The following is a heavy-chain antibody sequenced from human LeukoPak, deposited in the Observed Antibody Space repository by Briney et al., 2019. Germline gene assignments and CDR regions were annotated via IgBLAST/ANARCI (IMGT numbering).Heavy chain of an antibody. CDR2: IYYSGST. Sequence: SETLSLTCTVSGGSISSSSYYWGWIRQPPGKGLEWIVSIYYSGSTYYNPSLKSRVTISVDTSKNQFYLKRSSVTAADTAVYYCARGRRDGYNYYYYYMDVWGKGTTVTVSS. CDR1: GGSISSSSYY. CDR3: ARGRRDGYNYYYYYMDV. D-gene: IGHD5-24*01. J-gene: IGHJ6*03. V-gene: IGHV4-39*07.